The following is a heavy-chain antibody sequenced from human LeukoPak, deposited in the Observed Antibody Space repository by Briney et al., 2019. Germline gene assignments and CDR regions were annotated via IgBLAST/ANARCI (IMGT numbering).Heavy chain of an antibody. J-gene: IGHJ3*02. CDR2: INSDGSST. CDR3: ARQMGMGGVLGLGAFDI. V-gene: IGHV3-74*01. Sequence: GGSLRLSCAASGFTFSSYWMHWVRQAPGKGLVWVSRINSDGSSTSYADSVKGRFTISRDNSKNTLYLQMNSLRAEDTAVYYCARQMGMGGVLGLGAFDIWGQGTMVTVSS. CDR1: GFTFSSYW. D-gene: IGHD3-16*01.